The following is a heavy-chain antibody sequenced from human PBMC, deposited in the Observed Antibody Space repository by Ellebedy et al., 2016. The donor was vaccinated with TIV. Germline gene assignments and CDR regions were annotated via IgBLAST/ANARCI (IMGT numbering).Heavy chain of an antibody. D-gene: IGHD3-22*01. Sequence: PGGSLRLSCAASGFTFSNFAMHWVRQAPGTGLEWVAVVSFDGNNKYYADSVKGRFNISRDNSKNTLFLQMNSLRSEDTAVYYCARGSAYYDNPGAFDIWGQGTLVTVSS. CDR1: GFTFSNFA. J-gene: IGHJ3*02. CDR3: ARGSAYYDNPGAFDI. CDR2: VSFDGNNK. V-gene: IGHV3-30-3*01.